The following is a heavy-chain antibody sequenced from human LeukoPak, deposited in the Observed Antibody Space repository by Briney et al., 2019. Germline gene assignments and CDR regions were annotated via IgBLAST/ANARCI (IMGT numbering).Heavy chain of an antibody. J-gene: IGHJ3*02. CDR1: GFTFGSYA. CDR3: ARPRGVVVPAANDAFDI. Sequence: TGGSLRLSCAASGFTFGSYAMHWVRQAPGKGLEWVAVISYDGSNKYYADSVKGRFTISRDNSKNTLYLQMNSLRAEDTAVYYCARPRGVVVPAANDAFDIWGQGTMVTVSS. D-gene: IGHD2-2*01. V-gene: IGHV3-30-3*01. CDR2: ISYDGSNK.